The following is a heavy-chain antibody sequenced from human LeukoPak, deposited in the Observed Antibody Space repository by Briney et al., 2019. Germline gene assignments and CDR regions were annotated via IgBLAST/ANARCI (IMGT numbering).Heavy chain of an antibody. CDR3: ARGRPYYYGSGSYFSD. J-gene: IGHJ4*02. CDR1: GGSISSYY. Sequence: SETLSLTCTVSGGSISSYYWSWIRQPAGKGPEWIGRIYTSGSTNYNPSLKSRVTMSVDTSKNQFSLKLSSVTAADTAVYYCARGRPYYYGSGSYFSDWGQGTLVTVSS. CDR2: IYTSGST. V-gene: IGHV4-4*07. D-gene: IGHD3-10*01.